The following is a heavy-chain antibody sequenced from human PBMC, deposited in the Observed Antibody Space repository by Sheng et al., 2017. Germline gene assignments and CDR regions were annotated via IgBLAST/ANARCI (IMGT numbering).Heavy chain of an antibody. Sequence: EVQLVESGGGLVRPGGSLRLSCAASGFTFSIHDMHWVRQTTGKGLEWVSVIGSAGGHILFRLREGRFTISRENAENSLYLQMNSLRAEDTAVYYCAREIAVAGSWYFDLWGRGTLV. D-gene: IGHD6-19*01. V-gene: IGHV3-13*01. CDR3: AREIAVAGSWYFDL. J-gene: IGHJ2*01. CDR2: IGSAGGH. CDR1: GFTFSIHD.